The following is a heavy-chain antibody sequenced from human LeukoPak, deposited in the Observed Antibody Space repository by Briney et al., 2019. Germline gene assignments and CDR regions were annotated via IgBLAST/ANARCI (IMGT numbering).Heavy chain of an antibody. Sequence: SETLSLTCTVSGGSISSSSYYWGWIRQPPGKGLEWIGSIYYSGSTYYNPSLKSRVTISVDTSKNQFSLKLSSVTAADTAVYYCARVSPIPAAGSSYYFAMDVWGRGTTVTVSS. CDR3: ARVSPIPAAGSSYYFAMDV. D-gene: IGHD6-13*01. CDR2: IYYSGST. V-gene: IGHV4-39*01. CDR1: GGSISSSSYY. J-gene: IGHJ6*02.